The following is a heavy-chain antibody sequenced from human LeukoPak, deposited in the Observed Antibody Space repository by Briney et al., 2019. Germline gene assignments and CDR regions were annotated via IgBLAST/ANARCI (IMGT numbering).Heavy chain of an antibody. CDR1: GGSISSSSYY. CDR3: ARSDDYGDYDL. Sequence: SETLSLTCTVSGGSISSSSYYWGWIRQPPGKGLEWIGSIYYSGSTYYNPSLKSRVTISVDTSKNQFSLKLSSVTAADTAVYYYARSDDYGDYDLWGRGTLVTVSS. J-gene: IGHJ2*01. D-gene: IGHD4-17*01. V-gene: IGHV4-39*01. CDR2: IYYSGST.